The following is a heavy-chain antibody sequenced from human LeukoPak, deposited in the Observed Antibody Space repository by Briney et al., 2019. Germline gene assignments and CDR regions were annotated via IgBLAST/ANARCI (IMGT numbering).Heavy chain of an antibody. D-gene: IGHD3-9*01. CDR2: IYWDDDK. CDR1: GGSVSSGSYY. V-gene: IGHV2-5*08. Sequence: TLSLTCTVSGGSVSSGSYYWSWIRQPPGKALEWLALIYWDDDKRYSPSLKSRLTITKDTSKNQVVLTMTNMDPVDTATYYCAHSPTYYDILTGYRNTNWFDPWGQGTLVTVSS. CDR3: AHSPTYYDILTGYRNTNWFDP. J-gene: IGHJ5*02.